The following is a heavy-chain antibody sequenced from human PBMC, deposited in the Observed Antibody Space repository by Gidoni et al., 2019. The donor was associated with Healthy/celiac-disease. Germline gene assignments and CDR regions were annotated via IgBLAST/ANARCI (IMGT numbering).Heavy chain of an antibody. V-gene: IGHV4-34*01. CDR3: AIEPISIAVAGEAFDY. Sequence: QVQLQQWGAGLLKPSETLSLTCAVYGGSFSVYYWRWIRQPPGKGLEWIGEINHSGSTNYTPSLKSRVTISVDTSKNQFSLKLSSVTAADTAVYYCAIEPISIAVAGEAFDYWGQGTLVTVSS. D-gene: IGHD6-19*01. J-gene: IGHJ4*02. CDR2: INHSGST. CDR1: GGSFSVYY.